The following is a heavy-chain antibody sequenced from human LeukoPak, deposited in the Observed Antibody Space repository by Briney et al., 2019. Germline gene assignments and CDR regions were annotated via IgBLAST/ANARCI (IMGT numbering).Heavy chain of an antibody. J-gene: IGHJ5*02. CDR1: GGSISSGTFY. Sequence: SETLSLTCTVSGGSISSGTFYWGWIRQPPGKGLEWIGSIYSSGNPYYSPSLKSRVTISIDASKNHFSLQLSSVTAADTAVYYCARHASWFDPWGLGTLVIVSS. CDR2: IYSSGNP. CDR3: ARHASWFDP. V-gene: IGHV4-39*01.